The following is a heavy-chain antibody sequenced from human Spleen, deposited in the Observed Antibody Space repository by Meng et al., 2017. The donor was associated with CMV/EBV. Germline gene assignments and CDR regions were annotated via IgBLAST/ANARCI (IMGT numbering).Heavy chain of an antibody. V-gene: IGHV3-23*01. Sequence: GESLKISCAASGFTFSSYAMSWVRQAPGKGLECVSGVSGSGGDTYYADSVKGRFTISRENSKNTLYLQMNSLRAEDTAVYYCAKGYSSSPGRFDYWGQGTLVTVSS. D-gene: IGHD6-13*01. CDR2: VSGSGGDT. CDR3: AKGYSSSPGRFDY. J-gene: IGHJ4*02. CDR1: GFTFSSYA.